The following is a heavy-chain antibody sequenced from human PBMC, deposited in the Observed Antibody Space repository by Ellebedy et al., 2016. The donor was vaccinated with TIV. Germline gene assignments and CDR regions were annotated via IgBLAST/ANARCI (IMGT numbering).Heavy chain of an antibody. CDR3: ARAATWDYYFDY. J-gene: IGHJ4*02. Sequence: SETLSLTCDVSFGSISGYYWNWIRHPAGKGLEWIGRLHVSGSTIYNPFLKSRVTMSVDMSKKQFSLNLNSVTAADTAVYYCARAATWDYYFDYWGQGILVTVSS. CDR2: LHVSGST. V-gene: IGHV4-4*07. D-gene: IGHD2-15*01. CDR1: FGSISGYY.